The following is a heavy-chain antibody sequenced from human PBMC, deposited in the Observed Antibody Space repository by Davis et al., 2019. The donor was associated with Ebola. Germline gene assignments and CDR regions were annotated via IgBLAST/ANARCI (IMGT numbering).Heavy chain of an antibody. CDR2: IHYSGRT. CDR3: ARGNLPDYGGHSDS. CDR1: GFSLSTSGMR. J-gene: IGHJ5*01. V-gene: IGHV4-31*03. Sequence: VKPTQTLTLTCTFSGFSLSTSGMRVSWIRQHPGKGLEWIGYIHYSGRTYYNPSLKSRVAISVDTSKNQFSLKLTSVTAADTAVYYCARGNLPDYGGHSDSWGQGSLVTVSS. D-gene: IGHD4-23*01.